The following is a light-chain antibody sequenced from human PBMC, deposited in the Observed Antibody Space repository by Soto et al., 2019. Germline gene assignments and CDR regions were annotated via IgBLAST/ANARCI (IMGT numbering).Light chain of an antibody. V-gene: IGKV3D-15*01. CDR2: GSS. J-gene: IGKJ2*01. CDR3: QQYNNWPPYT. Sequence: EVVMTQSPATLYVSPGERATLSCRASQSVDSNLAWYQQTPGQAPRLLIYGSSTRATGIPARFSGSGSGTDFTLTISSLRSEDFAVYYCQQYNNWPPYTFGQGTKVQIK. CDR1: QSVDSN.